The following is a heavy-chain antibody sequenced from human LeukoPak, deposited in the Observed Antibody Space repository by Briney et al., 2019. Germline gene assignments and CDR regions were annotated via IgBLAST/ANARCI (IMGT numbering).Heavy chain of an antibody. V-gene: IGHV3-30-3*01. CDR2: ISYDGSKK. Sequence: SGRSLRLSCAASGFTFSSYAMHWVRQAPGKGLEWVAVISYDGSKKYYADSVKGRFTISRDNSKNTLYLQMNSLRAEDTAVYYCATWFGEDAFDIWGQGTMVTVSS. CDR3: ATWFGEDAFDI. D-gene: IGHD3-10*01. J-gene: IGHJ3*02. CDR1: GFTFSSYA.